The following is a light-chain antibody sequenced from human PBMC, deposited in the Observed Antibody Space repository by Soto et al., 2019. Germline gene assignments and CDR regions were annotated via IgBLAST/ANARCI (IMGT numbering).Light chain of an antibody. CDR2: GAS. CDR3: QQYKNGWT. V-gene: IGKV3-15*01. Sequence: LMTQSPATLSVSPGERATLSCRASQSVSSNLAWYQQKPGQAPWLLIYGASTRATGIPARFSGSGSGTEFTLTISSLQSEDFAVYYCQQYKNGWTSCQG. CDR1: QSVSSN. J-gene: IGKJ1*01.